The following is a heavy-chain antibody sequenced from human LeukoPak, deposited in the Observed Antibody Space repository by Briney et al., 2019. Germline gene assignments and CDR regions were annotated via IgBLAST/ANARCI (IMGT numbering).Heavy chain of an antibody. CDR3: ASEVYTAYGNFDY. Sequence: GASVKVSCKASGYTFTNHPMHWVRQAPGQGLEGMGWINPNSGDTNYVQKFQGRVTMTRDPSISTAYMELSGLRADDTAVYYCASEVYTAYGNFDYWGQGTQVTVSS. CDR2: INPNSGDT. J-gene: IGHJ4*02. CDR1: GYTFTNHP. V-gene: IGHV1-2*02. D-gene: IGHD5-12*01.